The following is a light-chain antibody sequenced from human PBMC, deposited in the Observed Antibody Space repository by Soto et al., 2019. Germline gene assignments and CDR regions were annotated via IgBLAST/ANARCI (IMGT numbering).Light chain of an antibody. Sequence: EIVLTQSPGTLSLSPGERAILSCRASQSVSSDSLGCYRQTPGQATRLLAYDASSRAAGMPDRFSGSWSGKDFILTIRRLAPEDFAVYYCQQYGSASRTFGQGTKVEIK. CDR2: DAS. CDR3: QQYGSASRT. J-gene: IGKJ1*01. CDR1: QSVSSDS. V-gene: IGKV3-20*01.